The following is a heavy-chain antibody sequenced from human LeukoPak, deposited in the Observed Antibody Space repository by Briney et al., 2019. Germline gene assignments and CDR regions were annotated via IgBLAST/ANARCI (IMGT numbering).Heavy chain of an antibody. V-gene: IGHV3-23*01. Sequence: GRSLRLSCPASGFSLSNYAMSCVRQAPGKWMEWDSSISDSGAATCYADSVTGRFTISRDNSKNTLNLQLNSLGAEDTAVYYCAKDQRQMAPRQLWSGDYWGQGTLVTVSS. J-gene: IGHJ4*02. CDR1: GFSLSNYA. D-gene: IGHD5-18*01. CDR3: AKDQRQMAPRQLWSGDY. CDR2: ISDSGAAT.